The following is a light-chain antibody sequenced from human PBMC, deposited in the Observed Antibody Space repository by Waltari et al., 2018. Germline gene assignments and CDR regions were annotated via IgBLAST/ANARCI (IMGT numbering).Light chain of an antibody. CDR3: CSYAGRSTWV. V-gene: IGLV2-23*02. J-gene: IGLJ3*02. Sequence: QSALTQPASVSGSPGQSITISCTGTSNDIGNYNLVSCYQQHPGKAPKLMIYEVYNRPAGFSNRWSGTKSGNTASLTIFGLQAEDEADYYCCSYAGRSTWVFGGGTKVTVL. CDR1: SNDIGNYNL. CDR2: EVY.